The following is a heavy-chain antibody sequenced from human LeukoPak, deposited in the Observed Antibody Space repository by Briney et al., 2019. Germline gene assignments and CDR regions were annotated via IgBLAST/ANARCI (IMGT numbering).Heavy chain of an antibody. CDR2: IKQDGSEQ. CDR3: ARVSRSGYYGEY. D-gene: IGHD3-3*01. CDR1: GFTFTRYW. Sequence: GGSLRLSCAASGFTFTRYWMAWVRQAPGKGLEWVANIKQDGSEQYHVDSVRGRFTMSRDNTKNIVFLHMDSLRVEDTAVYYCARVSRSGYYGEYWGQGTTVTVSS. V-gene: IGHV3-7*01. J-gene: IGHJ4*02.